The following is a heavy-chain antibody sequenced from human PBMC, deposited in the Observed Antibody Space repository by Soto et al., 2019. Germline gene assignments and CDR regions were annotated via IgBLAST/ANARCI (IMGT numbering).Heavy chain of an antibody. CDR3: ASVPYGDPFDY. V-gene: IGHV3-23*01. Sequence: SLKLSCAASGVNLCSSAVSWVKQAPGKGLEWVSLISGSGGSTYYADSVKGRFTISRDNSRNTLYLQMNSLRAEDTAVYYCASVPYGDPFDYWGQGTLVTVSS. CDR1: GVNLCSSA. J-gene: IGHJ4*02. CDR2: ISGSGGST. D-gene: IGHD4-17*01.